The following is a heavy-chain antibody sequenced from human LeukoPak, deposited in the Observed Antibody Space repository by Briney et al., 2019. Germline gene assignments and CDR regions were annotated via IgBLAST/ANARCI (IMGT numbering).Heavy chain of an antibody. CDR1: GDSISTYY. Sequence: SETLSLTCTVSGDSISTYYRSWVRQPPGKGLEWIGYMYYSGSTNYNPSLKSRVTISLATPKNQFSLRVSSVSAADTAVYYCARGVAGYGPYDYWGQGTLVTVSS. J-gene: IGHJ4*02. V-gene: IGHV4-59*01. D-gene: IGHD5-12*01. CDR2: MYYSGST. CDR3: ARGVAGYGPYDY.